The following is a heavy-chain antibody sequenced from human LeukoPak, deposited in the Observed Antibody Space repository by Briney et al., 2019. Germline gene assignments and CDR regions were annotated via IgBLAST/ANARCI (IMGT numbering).Heavy chain of an antibody. CDR2: INYRGHT. Sequence: SETLSLTCTVSGGSISGSSYHWGWIRQPPGKGLEWIGSINYRGHTYYNPSLESRVAVSVDTSKNQFSLKLSSVTAADTAVYYCARQGTVTRTLDYWGQGTLVTVSS. V-gene: IGHV4-39*01. CDR1: GGSISGSSYH. D-gene: IGHD4-17*01. CDR3: ARQGTVTRTLDY. J-gene: IGHJ4*02.